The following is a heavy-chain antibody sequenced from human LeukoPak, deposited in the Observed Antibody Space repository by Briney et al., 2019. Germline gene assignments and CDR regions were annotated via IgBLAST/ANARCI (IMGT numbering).Heavy chain of an antibody. J-gene: IGHJ4*02. CDR3: AKKGQADDGGKPD. Sequence: GGSLRLSCAASGFTFSNYAMSWVRQAPGKGLEWISGISGSGGSTYYADSVKGRSTISRDNSKNTLYLQMNNLRVDDTAVYYCAKKGQADDGGKPDWGQGTLVTVSS. V-gene: IGHV3-23*01. CDR2: ISGSGGST. CDR1: GFTFSNYA.